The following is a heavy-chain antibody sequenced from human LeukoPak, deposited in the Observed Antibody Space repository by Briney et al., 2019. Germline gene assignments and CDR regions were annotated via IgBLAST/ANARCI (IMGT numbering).Heavy chain of an antibody. D-gene: IGHD3-3*01. CDR3: ARAAIFGSFDP. J-gene: IGHJ5*02. CDR1: GGSISSSSYY. V-gene: IGHV4-39*07. CDR2: INHSGST. Sequence: SETLSLTCTVSGGSISSSSYYWGWIRQPPGKGLEWIGEINHSGSTNYNPSLKSRVTISVDTSKNQFSLKLSSVTAADTAVYYCARAAIFGSFDPWGQGTLVTVSS.